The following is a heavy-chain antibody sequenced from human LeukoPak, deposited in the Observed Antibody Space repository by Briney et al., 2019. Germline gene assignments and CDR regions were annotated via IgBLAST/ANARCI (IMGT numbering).Heavy chain of an antibody. CDR2: IRSKANRYAT. CDR1: GFTFSGSA. V-gene: IGHV3-73*01. CDR3: TRQETPFDD. Sequence: PGGSLRLSCAASGFTFSGSAMHWVRQASGKGLEWVGHIRSKANRYATAYAASVKGRFTISRDDSKNTAYLQMNSLKTEDTAVYYCTRQETPFDDWGQGTLVTVSS. J-gene: IGHJ4*02.